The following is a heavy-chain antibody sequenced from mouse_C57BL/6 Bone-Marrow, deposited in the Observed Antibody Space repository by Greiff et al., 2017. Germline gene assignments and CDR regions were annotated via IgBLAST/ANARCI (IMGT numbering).Heavy chain of an antibody. V-gene: IGHV1-52*01. CDR1: GYTFTSYW. J-gene: IGHJ4*01. D-gene: IGHD2-5*01. CDR2: IDPSDSET. CDR3: ARGDSNYPYYYAMDY. Sequence: VQLQQPGAELVRPGSSVKLSCKASGYTFTSYWMHWVKQRPIQGLEWIGNIDPSDSETHYNQKFKDKATLTVDKSSSTAYMQLSSLTSEDSAVYYCARGDSNYPYYYAMDYWGQGTSVTVSS.